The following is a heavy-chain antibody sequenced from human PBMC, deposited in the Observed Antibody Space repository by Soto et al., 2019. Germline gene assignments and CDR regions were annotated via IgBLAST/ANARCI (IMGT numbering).Heavy chain of an antibody. Sequence: SETLSLTCTVSGGSMISYYWSSIRQPPGKGLEWIGYIYDSGSTNYHPSLKSRVTISVDTTKNQFSLKLSSVTAADTAVYYSAGRYGSFFYYWGQGTLVTVSS. CDR2: IYDSGST. CDR1: GGSMISYY. CDR3: AGRYGSFFYY. D-gene: IGHD5-18*01. J-gene: IGHJ4*02. V-gene: IGHV4-59*08.